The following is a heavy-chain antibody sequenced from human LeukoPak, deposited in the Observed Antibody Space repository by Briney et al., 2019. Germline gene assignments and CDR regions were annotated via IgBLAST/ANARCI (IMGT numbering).Heavy chain of an antibody. CDR3: ARAFRARYFDL. CDR1: GGSISSYY. J-gene: IGHJ2*01. Sequence: PSETLSLTCTVSGGSISSYYWSWIRQPPGKGLEWIGYIYYSGSTNYNPSLESRVTISVDTSKKQFSLKLSSVTAADTAVYYCARAFRARYFDLWGRGTLVTVSS. V-gene: IGHV4-59*08. D-gene: IGHD2/OR15-2a*01. CDR2: IYYSGST.